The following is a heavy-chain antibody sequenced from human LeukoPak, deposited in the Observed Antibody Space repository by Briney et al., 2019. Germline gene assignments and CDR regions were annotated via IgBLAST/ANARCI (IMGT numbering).Heavy chain of an antibody. V-gene: IGHV3-73*01. CDR3: TRPPYYYDSSA. J-gene: IGHJ4*02. CDR1: GFTFSGPA. CDR2: IRSKANSYAT. Sequence: GGSLRLSCAASGFTFSGPAMHWVRQASGKGLEWVGRIRSKANSYATAYAASVKGRFTISRDDSKNTAYLQMNSLKTEDTAVYYCTRPPYYYDSSAWGQGTLVTVSS. D-gene: IGHD3-22*01.